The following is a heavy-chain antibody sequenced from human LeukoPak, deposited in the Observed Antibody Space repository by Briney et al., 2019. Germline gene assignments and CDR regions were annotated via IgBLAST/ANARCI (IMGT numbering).Heavy chain of an antibody. V-gene: IGHV4-31*03. Sequence: SETLSLTCTVSGGSVSREGHYWHWIRQHPGRGLEWIGYIYHSGSPSYNPSLQSRLTISLDTSKNQFSLKLRSVTAADTAIYYCARDGLEDTSAYDYWGQGMLVTVSS. CDR2: IYHSGSP. CDR3: ARDGLEDTSAYDY. D-gene: IGHD3-16*01. J-gene: IGHJ4*02. CDR1: GGSVSREGHY.